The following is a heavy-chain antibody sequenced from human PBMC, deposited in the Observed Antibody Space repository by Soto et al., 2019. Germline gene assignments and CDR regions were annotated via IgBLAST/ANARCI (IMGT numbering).Heavy chain of an antibody. CDR1: GFTFSNAW. D-gene: IGHD3-9*01. Sequence: GGSLRLSCAASGFTFSNAWMSWVRQAPGKGLEWVGRIKSKTDGGTTDYAAPVKGRFTISRDDSKNTLYLQMNSLKTEDTAVYYCTTGYYDILTGFGKDYWGQGTLVTVSS. CDR2: IKSKTDGGTT. J-gene: IGHJ4*02. CDR3: TTGYYDILTGFGKDY. V-gene: IGHV3-15*01.